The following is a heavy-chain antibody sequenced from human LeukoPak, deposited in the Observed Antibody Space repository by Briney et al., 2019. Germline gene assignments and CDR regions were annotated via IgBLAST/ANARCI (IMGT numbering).Heavy chain of an antibody. D-gene: IGHD2-8*01. J-gene: IGHJ3*01. Sequence: GGSLRLSCAASGFTFDDYAMHWVRQAPGKGLEWVSTIDGGPGLGNYADSVKGRFTISRDDSKNTLFLYMKSLRAEDTAIYYCAKDSFSFNGIYDAFDLWGQGTMVTVSS. CDR3: AKDSFSFNGIYDAFDL. V-gene: IGHV3-23*01. CDR2: IDGGPGLG. CDR1: GFTFDDYA.